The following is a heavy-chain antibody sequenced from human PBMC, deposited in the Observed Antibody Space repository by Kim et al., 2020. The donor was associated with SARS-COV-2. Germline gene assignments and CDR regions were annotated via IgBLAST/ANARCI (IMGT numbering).Heavy chain of an antibody. CDR2: VNSDGSST. D-gene: IGHD3-16*01. Sequence: GGSLRLSCVASGFTFSSYWMHWVRQAPGKGLVWVSRVNSDGSSTSKEDAAKGQFTITRDNARNTLYLQMNSLRTEDTAVYYCASLSTVYVWNKLDYWGHGTLVTVSS. J-gene: IGHJ4*01. CDR3: ASLSTVYVWNKLDY. V-gene: IGHV3-74*01. CDR1: GFTFSSYW.